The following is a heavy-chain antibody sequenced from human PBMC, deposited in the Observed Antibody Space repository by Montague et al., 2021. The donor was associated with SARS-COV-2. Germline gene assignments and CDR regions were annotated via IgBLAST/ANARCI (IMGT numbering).Heavy chain of an antibody. D-gene: IGHD1-26*01. CDR1: GDSVSHDF. CDR2: VYYSRSS. CDR3: VRDPAPSGSGTFYDY. J-gene: IGHJ4*02. V-gene: IGHV4-59*02. Sequence: SETLSLTCTVSGDSVSHDFWTWIRQPPGKGLEWIGYVYYSRSSSYNPSLRGRVSIAVDTSKNRFSLRLSTVTAADTAIYYCVRDPAPSGSGTFYDYWGQGTLVAGSS.